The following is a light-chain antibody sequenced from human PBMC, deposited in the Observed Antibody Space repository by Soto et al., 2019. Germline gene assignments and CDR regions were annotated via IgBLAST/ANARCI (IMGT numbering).Light chain of an antibody. J-gene: IGKJ1*01. CDR3: QQYYSYPWT. Sequence: VMTQAPATLSVSPGERATLSCRASQTINNNVAWYQLKDGQVPRLVIYGASTRATDIPARFSGSGSGTEFTLTISCLQSEDFATYYCQQYYSYPWTFGQGTKVDI. CDR1: QTINNN. V-gene: IGKV3-15*01. CDR2: GAS.